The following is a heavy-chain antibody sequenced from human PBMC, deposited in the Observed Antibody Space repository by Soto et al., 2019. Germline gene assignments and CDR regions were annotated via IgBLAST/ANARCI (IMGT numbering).Heavy chain of an antibody. CDR1: GFTFSSYW. CDR2: IKQDGSEK. V-gene: IGHV3-7*03. Sequence: EVQLVESGGGLVQPGGSLRLSCAASGFTFSSYWMSWVRQAPGKGLEWVANIKQDGSEKYYVDSVKGRFTISRDNAKNSLYLQMNSLRAEDTAVYYCARDRRGVIWFGAIPRGQGTLVTVSS. J-gene: IGHJ5*02. D-gene: IGHD3-10*01. CDR3: ARDRRGVIWFGAIP.